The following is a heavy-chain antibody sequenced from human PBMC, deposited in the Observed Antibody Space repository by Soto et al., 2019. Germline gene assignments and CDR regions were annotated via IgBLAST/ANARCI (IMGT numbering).Heavy chain of an antibody. V-gene: IGHV1-69*06. CDR2: IIPIFGTA. CDR3: AKGQNSGTYRFYFGY. J-gene: IGHJ4*02. D-gene: IGHD1-26*01. Sequence: SVKVSCKASGGTFSSYAISWVRQAPGQGLEWMGGIIPIFGTANYAQKFQGRVTITADNSKNTLYLQMNSLRADDTAVYHCAKGQNSGTYRFYFGYWGQGALVTVSS. CDR1: GGTFSSYA.